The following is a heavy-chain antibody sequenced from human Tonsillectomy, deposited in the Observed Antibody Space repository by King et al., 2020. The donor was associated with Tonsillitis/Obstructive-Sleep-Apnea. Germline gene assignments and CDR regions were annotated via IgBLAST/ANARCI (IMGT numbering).Heavy chain of an antibody. Sequence: LQLQESGPGLVKPSETLSLTCTVSGGSISSSSYYWGWIRQPPGKGLEWIGSIYYSGSTYYNPSLKSRVTISVDTSKNQFSLKLSSVTAADTAVYYCARGGGSGYPPVPFDYWGQGTLVTVSS. D-gene: IGHD3-22*01. CDR2: IYYSGST. CDR3: ARGGGSGYPPVPFDY. CDR1: GGSISSSSYY. J-gene: IGHJ4*02. V-gene: IGHV4-39*01.